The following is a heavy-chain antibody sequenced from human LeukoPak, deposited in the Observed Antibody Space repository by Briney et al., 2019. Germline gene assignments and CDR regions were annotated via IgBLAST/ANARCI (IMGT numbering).Heavy chain of an antibody. CDR1: GGSFSGFY. Sequence: PSETLSLTCAVSGGSFSGFYWSWIRQPPGGGLEWIADINHSGTTNYNPSLNSRVTISVDTSKNQFSLNLKSMTAADTAVYYCTRQYSSSYYSDYWGQETLVTVSS. CDR3: TRQYSSSYYSDY. V-gene: IGHV4-34*01. D-gene: IGHD6-6*01. J-gene: IGHJ4*02. CDR2: INHSGTT.